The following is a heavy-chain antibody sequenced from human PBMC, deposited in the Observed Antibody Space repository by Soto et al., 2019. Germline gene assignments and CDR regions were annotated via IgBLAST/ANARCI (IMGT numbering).Heavy chain of an antibody. J-gene: IGHJ6*02. CDR3: AIARCGGDCYSFPDYYYYGMDV. Sequence: GESLKISCKGSGYSFTSYWIGWVRQMPGKGLEWMGIIYPGDSDTRYSPSFQGQVTISADKSISTAYLQWSSLKASDTAMYYCAIARCGGDCYSFPDYYYYGMDVWGQGTTVTVSS. CDR1: GYSFTSYW. CDR2: IYPGDSDT. V-gene: IGHV5-51*01. D-gene: IGHD2-21*02.